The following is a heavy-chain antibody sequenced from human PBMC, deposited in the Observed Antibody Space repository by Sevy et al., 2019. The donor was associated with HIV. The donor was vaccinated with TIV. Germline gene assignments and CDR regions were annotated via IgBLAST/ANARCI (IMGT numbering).Heavy chain of an antibody. Sequence: SETLSLTCTVSGGSISSGEYYWSWIRQPPGKGLEWIGYIYYSGSTYYNPSLKSRVTISVDTSKNQFSLKLSSVTAADTAVYYYATMGAYYYGSGATYGIDVRGQGTTVTVSS. D-gene: IGHD3-10*01. V-gene: IGHV4-30-4*01. CDR3: ATMGAYYYGSGATYGIDV. CDR1: GGSISSGEYY. CDR2: IYYSGST. J-gene: IGHJ6*02.